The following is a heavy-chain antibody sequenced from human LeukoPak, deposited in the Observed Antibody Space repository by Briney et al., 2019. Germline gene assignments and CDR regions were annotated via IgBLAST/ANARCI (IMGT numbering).Heavy chain of an antibody. CDR2: ISGSGDYT. D-gene: IGHD4-11*01. CDR3: AREDSNSPRTNYYYYGMDV. J-gene: IGHJ6*02. Sequence: GGSLRLSCAVSGFTFSGYAMSWVRQAPGKGLEWVSTISGSGDYTYYADSVKGRFSISRDNSKNTLHLQMNSLRAEDTAVYYCAREDSNSPRTNYYYYGMDVWGQGTTVTVSS. V-gene: IGHV3-23*01. CDR1: GFTFSGYA.